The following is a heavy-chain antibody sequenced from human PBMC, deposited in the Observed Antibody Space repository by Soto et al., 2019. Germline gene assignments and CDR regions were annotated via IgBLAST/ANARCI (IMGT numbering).Heavy chain of an antibody. D-gene: IGHD3-22*01. CDR3: AKAGREQQRYTEYYYDSSGYYYVAY. CDR2: TSGSGGST. J-gene: IGHJ4*02. V-gene: IGHV3-23*01. CDR1: GFTFSNYA. Sequence: GRSQRLSCAASGFTFSNYAISWVRQAPGKGLEWVSTTSGSGGSTYYADSVKGRFTISRDNSKNTLYLQMNSLRAEDTAVYYCAKAGREQQRYTEYYYDSSGYYYVAYRGQGTLVTVSS.